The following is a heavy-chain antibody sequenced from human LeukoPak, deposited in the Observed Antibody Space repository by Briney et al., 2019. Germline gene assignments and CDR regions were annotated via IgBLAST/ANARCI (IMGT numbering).Heavy chain of an antibody. CDR2: IIPIFGTA. V-gene: IGHV1-69*13. CDR1: GGTFSSYA. J-gene: IGHJ4*02. Sequence: ASVKVSSKASGGTFSSYAISWVRQAPGQGLEWMGGIIPIFGTANYAQKFQGRVTITADESTSTAYMELSSLRSEDTAVYYCARTKLGLFDYWGQGTLVTVSS. D-gene: IGHD1-7*01. CDR3: ARTKLGLFDY.